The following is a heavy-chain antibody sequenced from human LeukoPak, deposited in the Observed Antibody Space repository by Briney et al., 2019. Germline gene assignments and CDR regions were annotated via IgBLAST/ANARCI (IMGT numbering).Heavy chain of an antibody. J-gene: IGHJ2*01. CDR3: ARSRTTVVMDPVGYFDL. Sequence: PSETLSLTCTVSGGSISSSSYYWGWIRQPPGKGLEWIGSIYYSGSTYYNPSLKSRVTISVDTSKNQFSLKLSSVTAADTAVYYCARSRTTVVMDPVGYFDLWGRGTLVTVPS. CDR2: IYYSGST. D-gene: IGHD4-23*01. CDR1: GGSISSSSYY. V-gene: IGHV4-39*01.